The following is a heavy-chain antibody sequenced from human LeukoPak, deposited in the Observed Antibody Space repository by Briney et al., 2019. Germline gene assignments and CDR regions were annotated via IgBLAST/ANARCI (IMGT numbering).Heavy chain of an antibody. D-gene: IGHD2-15*01. J-gene: IGHJ1*01. Sequence: GASVNVSCKASGYTFTSYDIKWVRQAAGQGLEWMGWMNPNSGNTGYAQKFQGRVTMTRDTSISTAYLELTTLRPDDTAVYYCARGPPPYCSDDSCYSFLYFHHWGQGTLVTVSS. CDR2: MNPNSGNT. CDR1: GYTFTSYD. CDR3: ARGPPPYCSDDSCYSFLYFHH. V-gene: IGHV1-8*01.